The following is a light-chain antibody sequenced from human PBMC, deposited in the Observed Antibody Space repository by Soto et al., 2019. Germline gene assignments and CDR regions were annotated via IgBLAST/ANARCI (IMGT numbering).Light chain of an antibody. CDR1: HDISTY. V-gene: IGKV1-9*01. CDR3: QQLNTLPFT. J-gene: IGKJ5*01. CDR2: EAS. Sequence: QLPQSPSLLSAAVADRVHITCRASHDISTYLAWYQQKPGKAPKLMIYEASTLQSGVPSRFSGSGSGTEFTLTISGLLPEDFATYHCQQLNTLPFTFGQGTRLAIK.